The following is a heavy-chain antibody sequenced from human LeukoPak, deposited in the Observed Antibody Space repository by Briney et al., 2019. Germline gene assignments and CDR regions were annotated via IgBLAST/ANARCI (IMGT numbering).Heavy chain of an antibody. CDR3: ARDFRGYTDY. CDR2: IYYSGST. D-gene: IGHD3-22*01. CDR1: GGSISSYY. Sequence: SETLSLTCTVSGGSISSYYWSWIRQPPGKGLEWIGYIYYSGSTYYNPSLKSRVTISVDTSKNQFSLKLSSVTAADTAVYYCARDFRGYTDYWGQGTLVTVSS. J-gene: IGHJ4*02. V-gene: IGHV4-59*12.